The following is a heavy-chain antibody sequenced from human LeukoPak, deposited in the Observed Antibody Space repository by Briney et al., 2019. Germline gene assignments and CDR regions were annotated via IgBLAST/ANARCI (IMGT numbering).Heavy chain of an antibody. CDR3: AKGSSTSRPYYFDY. CDR1: GFTFSSYV. D-gene: IGHD2-2*01. J-gene: IGHJ4*02. CDR2: ISGSGDST. V-gene: IGHV3-23*01. Sequence: GGSLRLSCAASGFTFSSYVMSWVGQAPGKGLEWVSAISGSGDSTYYADSVKGRFTISRDNSKNTLYLQMNSLRAEDTAEYYCAKGSSTSRPYYFDYWGQGTLVTVSS.